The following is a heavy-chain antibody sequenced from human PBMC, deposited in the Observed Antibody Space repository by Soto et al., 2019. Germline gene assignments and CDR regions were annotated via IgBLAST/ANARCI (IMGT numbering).Heavy chain of an antibody. CDR1: GYTFTSYA. CDR2: INAGNGNT. Sequence: QVQLVQSGAEVKKPGASVKVSCKASGYTFTSYAMHWVRQAPGQRLEWMGWINAGNGNTKYSQKFQGRVTITRDTSASTAYMELSSLRSEDTAVYYCAGAQLWLRGWFDPWGQGTLVTVSS. V-gene: IGHV1-3*01. D-gene: IGHD5-18*01. CDR3: AGAQLWLRGWFDP. J-gene: IGHJ5*02.